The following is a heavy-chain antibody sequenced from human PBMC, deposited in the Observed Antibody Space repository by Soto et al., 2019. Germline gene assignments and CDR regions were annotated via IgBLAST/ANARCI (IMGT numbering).Heavy chain of an antibody. CDR3: ASAPLMAAASWYFDL. CDR2: ISAYNGNT. D-gene: IGHD6-13*01. CDR1: GYTFTSYG. Sequence: QVPLVQSGAEVKKPGASVKVSCKASGYTFTSYGISWVRPAPGQGLEWMGWISAYNGNTNYAQKLQGRVTMTTDTSTITAYMELRSLRSDDTAVYYCASAPLMAAASWYFDLWGRGTLVTVSS. J-gene: IGHJ2*01. V-gene: IGHV1-18*01.